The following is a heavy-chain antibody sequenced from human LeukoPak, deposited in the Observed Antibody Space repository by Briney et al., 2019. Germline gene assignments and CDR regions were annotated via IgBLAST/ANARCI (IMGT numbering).Heavy chain of an antibody. D-gene: IGHD6-13*01. CDR1: GFTFSSYA. CDR2: ISYDGSIE. J-gene: IGHJ4*02. V-gene: IGHV3-30*04. CDR3: ARDRGLISAADYFDY. Sequence: GGSLRLSCAASGFTFSSYAMHWVRQAPGKGLEGVAVISYDGSIEAYADSVRGRFTVARDKSKNTLYLQMNSLRDEDTAVYSCARDRGLISAADYFDYWGQGTLVTVSS.